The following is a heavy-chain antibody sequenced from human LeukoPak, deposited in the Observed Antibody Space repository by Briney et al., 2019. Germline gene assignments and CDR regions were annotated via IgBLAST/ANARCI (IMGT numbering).Heavy chain of an antibody. D-gene: IGHD3-9*01. CDR3: ARDSDYYDILTGYPIYYGMDV. CDR1: GGTFSSYA. V-gene: IGHV1-69*13. J-gene: IGHJ6*02. Sequence: SVKVSFKASGGTFSSYAISWVRQAPGQGLEWMGGIIPIFGTANYAQKFQGRVTITADESTSTAYMELSSLRSEDTAVYYCARDSDYYDILTGYPIYYGMDVWGQGTTVTVSS. CDR2: IIPIFGTA.